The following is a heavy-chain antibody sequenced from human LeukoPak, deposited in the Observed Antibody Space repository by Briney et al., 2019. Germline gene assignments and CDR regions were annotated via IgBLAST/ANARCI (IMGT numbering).Heavy chain of an antibody. CDR2: ISAYNGNT. J-gene: IGHJ4*02. V-gene: IGHV1-18*01. CDR3: ARGVVPAAHHDY. CDR1: GYTFTSYG. D-gene: IGHD2-2*01. Sequence: ASVNVSCKASGYTFTSYGISWVRQAPGQWLEGMGWISAYNGNTNYEQKLQGRVTMTTDTSTSTAYMELRSLRSDDTAVYYCARGVVPAAHHDYWGQGTLVTVSS.